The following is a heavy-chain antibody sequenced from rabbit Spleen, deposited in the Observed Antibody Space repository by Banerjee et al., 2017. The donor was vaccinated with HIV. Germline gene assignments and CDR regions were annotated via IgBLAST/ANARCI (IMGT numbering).Heavy chain of an antibody. D-gene: IGHD7-1*01. CDR1: GFDLSSYYY. Sequence: QEQLVESGGDLVKPEGSLTLTCTASGFDLSSYYYLCWVRQAPGKGLEWIGCLYTDVLTTWYASWVNGRFTISKASSTTVTLQMTSLTAADTATYFCVRDGGTNKKFNLWGPGTLVTVS. CDR2: LYTDVLTT. V-gene: IGHV1S45*01. J-gene: IGHJ4*01. CDR3: VRDGGTNKKFNL.